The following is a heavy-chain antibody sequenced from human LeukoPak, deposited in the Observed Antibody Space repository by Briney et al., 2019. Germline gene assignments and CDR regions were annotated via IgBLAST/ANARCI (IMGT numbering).Heavy chain of an antibody. CDR3: ARNQLLWTWFDP. V-gene: IGHV5-51*01. D-gene: IGHD2-2*01. J-gene: IGHJ5*02. CDR1: GYSFTSYW. CDR2: IYPGDSDT. Sequence: KPGESLQISCQGSGYSFTSYWIGWVRQLPGKGLEWMGIIYPGDSDTRYSPSFQGQVTISADKSISTAYLQWSSLKASDTAMYYCARNQLLWTWFDPWGQGTLVTVSS.